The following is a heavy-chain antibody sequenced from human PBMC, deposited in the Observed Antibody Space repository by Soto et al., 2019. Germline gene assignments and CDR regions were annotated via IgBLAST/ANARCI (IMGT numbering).Heavy chain of an antibody. V-gene: IGHV4-4*02. J-gene: IGHJ5*02. D-gene: IGHD2-15*01. CDR1: SGSISSSNW. CDR2: IYHSGST. CDR3: AREMGYCSGGSCYLTSGWFDP. Sequence: QVQLQESGPGLVKPSGTLSLTCAVSSGSISSSNWWSWVRQPPGKGLEWIGEIYHSGSTNYNPSLKSRVTISVDKSKNQFSLKLSSVTAADTAVYYCAREMGYCSGGSCYLTSGWFDPWGQRTLVTVSS.